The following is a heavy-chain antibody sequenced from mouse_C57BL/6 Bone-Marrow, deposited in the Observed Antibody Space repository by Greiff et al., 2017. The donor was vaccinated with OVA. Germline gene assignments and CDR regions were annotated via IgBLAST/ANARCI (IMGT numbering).Heavy chain of an antibody. Sequence: VQLQESGAELARPGASVKLSCKASGYTFTDYGMSWVKQRPGQGLEWIGEINPRSGNTYYNEKFKGKATLTADKSSSTAYLELPRLTSEDSAVYFGSSCYFDYWGQGTTLTVSA. V-gene: IGHV1-81*01. CDR2: INPRSGNT. CDR1: GYTFTDYG. CDR3: SSCYFDY. J-gene: IGHJ2*01.